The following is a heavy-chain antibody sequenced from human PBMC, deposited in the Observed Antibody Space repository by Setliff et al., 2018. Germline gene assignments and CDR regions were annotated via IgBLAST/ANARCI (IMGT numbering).Heavy chain of an antibody. J-gene: IGHJ4*02. D-gene: IGHD3-22*01. CDR3: ARENYYVSSGYYYGVDY. CDR2: IRSSNSYT. CDR1: GFVFSTYG. V-gene: IGHV3-21*05. Sequence: GGSLRLSCVASGFVFSTYGMHWVRQAPGKGLEWVSYIRSSNSYTNYADSVKGRFTISRDNAKNSLYLQMNSLRAEDTAVYYCARENYYVSSGYYYGVDYWGQGTLVTVSS.